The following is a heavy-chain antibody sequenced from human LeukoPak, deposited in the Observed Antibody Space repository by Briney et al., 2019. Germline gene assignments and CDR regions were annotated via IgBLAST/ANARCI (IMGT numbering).Heavy chain of an antibody. CDR2: IIPILGSA. CDR1: GGTFSSYA. D-gene: IGHD6-13*01. V-gene: IGHV1-69*11. Sequence: SVKVSCKASGGTFSSYAISWVRQAPGQGPEWMGWIIPILGSANYAQSFQGRVTMTADESTSTAYMELSSLRSEDTAVYYCATSSRTYSSTDYWGQGTLVTVSS. J-gene: IGHJ4*02. CDR3: ATSSRTYSSTDY.